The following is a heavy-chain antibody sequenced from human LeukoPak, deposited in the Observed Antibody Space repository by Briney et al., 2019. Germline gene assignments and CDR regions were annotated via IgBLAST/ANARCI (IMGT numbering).Heavy chain of an antibody. D-gene: IGHD3-22*01. CDR1: GYTFTSYG. J-gene: IGHJ4*02. Sequence: GASVKVSCKASGYTFTSYGISWVRQAPGQGLEWMGWISAYNGNTNYAQKLQGRVTMTTDTSTSTAYMELRSLRSDDTAVYYCAREGIGDSSGYYYGYWGQGTLVTVSS. V-gene: IGHV1-18*01. CDR2: ISAYNGNT. CDR3: AREGIGDSSGYYYGY.